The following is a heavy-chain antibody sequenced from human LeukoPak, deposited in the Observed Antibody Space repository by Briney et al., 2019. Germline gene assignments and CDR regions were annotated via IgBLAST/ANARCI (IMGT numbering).Heavy chain of an antibody. J-gene: IGHJ4*02. Sequence: GGSLRLSCAASGFTFSDYSMKWVRQAPGKGLEWFSSISSASSYKYYGDSVKGRFTISRDNAKNSLYLQMNSLRVEDTAVYYCARGPTLIGVAGTWPLDYWGQGTLVSVST. CDR2: ISSASSYK. D-gene: IGHD6-19*01. CDR1: GFTFSDYS. CDR3: ARGPTLIGVAGTWPLDY. V-gene: IGHV3-21*01.